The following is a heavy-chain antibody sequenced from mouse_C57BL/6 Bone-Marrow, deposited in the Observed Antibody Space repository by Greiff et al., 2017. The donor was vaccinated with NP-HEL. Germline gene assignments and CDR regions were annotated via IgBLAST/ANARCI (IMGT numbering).Heavy chain of an antibody. D-gene: IGHD1-1*01. Sequence: EVKLVESGGGLVKPGGSLKLSCAASGFTFSSYAMSWVRQTPEKRLEWVATISDGGSYTYYPDNVKGRFTISRDNAKNNLYLQMSHLKSEDTAMYYCATAYYGSSYYFDYWGQGTTLTVSS. CDR1: GFTFSSYA. CDR3: ATAYYGSSYYFDY. CDR2: ISDGGSYT. J-gene: IGHJ2*01. V-gene: IGHV5-4*03.